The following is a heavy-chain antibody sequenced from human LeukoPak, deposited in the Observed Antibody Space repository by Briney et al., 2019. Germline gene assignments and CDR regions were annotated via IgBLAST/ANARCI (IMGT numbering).Heavy chain of an antibody. V-gene: IGHV4-31*03. J-gene: IGHJ4*02. Sequence: SETLSLTCTVSGGSISSGGYYWSWIRQHPGKGLEWIGYIYYSGSTYYNPSLKSRVTISVDTSKNQFSLKLSSVTAADTAVYYCARVGVVGRVFDYWGQGTLVTVSS. CDR2: IYYSGST. D-gene: IGHD2-15*01. CDR1: GGSISSGGYY. CDR3: ARVGVVGRVFDY.